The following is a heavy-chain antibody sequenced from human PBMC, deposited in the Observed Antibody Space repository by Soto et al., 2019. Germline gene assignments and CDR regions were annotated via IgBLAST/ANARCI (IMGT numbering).Heavy chain of an antibody. CDR2: ISAYNGNT. J-gene: IGHJ6*02. Sequence: GASVKVSCKASGYTFTSYGISWVRQAPGQGLEWMGWISAYNGNTNSAQKLQGRVTMTTDAATSTAYMELRSLRSDDTAVYYCARDIYYYGSGSYYNDISYYDTHVRDQGTTVTVSS. CDR1: GYTFTSYG. D-gene: IGHD3-10*01. CDR3: ARDIYYYGSGSYYNDISYYDTHV. V-gene: IGHV1-18*01.